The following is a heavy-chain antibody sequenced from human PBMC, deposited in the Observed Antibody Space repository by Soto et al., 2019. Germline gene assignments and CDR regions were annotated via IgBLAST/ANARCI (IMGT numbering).Heavy chain of an antibody. CDR1: GFTFSSYW. CDR2: INSDGSST. CDR3: AREEEARYYYYGMDV. J-gene: IGHJ6*02. Sequence: GGSLRLSCAASGFTFSSYWMHWVRQAPGKGLVWVSRINSDGSSTSYADSVKGRFTISRDNAKNTLYLQMNSLRAEDTAVYYCAREEEARYYYYGMDVWGQGTTVTVSS. D-gene: IGHD6-6*01. V-gene: IGHV3-74*01.